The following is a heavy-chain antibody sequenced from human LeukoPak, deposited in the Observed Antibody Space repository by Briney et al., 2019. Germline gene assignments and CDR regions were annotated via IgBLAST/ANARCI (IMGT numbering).Heavy chain of an antibody. CDR3: ARVEGECSTSTCLLDY. J-gene: IGHJ4*02. Sequence: GGSLRLSCAAAGFTFDHYAMTWVRQSPGKGLEWVSDIDGHGVSTYYADSVKGRFTISRDNAKNSLYLQMNSLRAEDKALYYCARVEGECSTSTCLLDYWGQGTLVTVSP. CDR2: IDGHGVST. CDR1: GFTFDHYA. D-gene: IGHD2-2*01. V-gene: IGHV3-20*04.